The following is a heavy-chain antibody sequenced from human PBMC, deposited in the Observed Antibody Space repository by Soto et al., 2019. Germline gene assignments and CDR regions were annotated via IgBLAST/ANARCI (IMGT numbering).Heavy chain of an antibody. CDR1: GGTFSSYA. V-gene: IGHV1-69*13. Sequence: ASVKVSCKASGGTFSSYAISWVRQAPGQGLEWMGGIIPIFGTANYAQKFQGRVTITADESTSTAYMELSSLRSEDTAVYYCARPLVRGAPLYGMDVWGQGTTVTVSS. CDR2: IIPIFGTA. D-gene: IGHD3-10*01. J-gene: IGHJ6*02. CDR3: ARPLVRGAPLYGMDV.